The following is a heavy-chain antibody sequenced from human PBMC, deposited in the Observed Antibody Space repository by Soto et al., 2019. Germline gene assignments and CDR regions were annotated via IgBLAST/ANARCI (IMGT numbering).Heavy chain of an antibody. Sequence: QVQLQQWGAGLLKPSETLSLTCAVYGGSFSGYYWSWIRQPPGKGLEWIGEINHSGSTNYNPSLKSRVTISVDTSKNQFSLKLSSVTAADTAVYYCARGRAATIFYYYYMDVWGKGTTVTVSS. CDR3: ARGRAATIFYYYYMDV. CDR2: INHSGST. CDR1: GGSFSGYY. J-gene: IGHJ6*03. D-gene: IGHD5-12*01. V-gene: IGHV4-34*01.